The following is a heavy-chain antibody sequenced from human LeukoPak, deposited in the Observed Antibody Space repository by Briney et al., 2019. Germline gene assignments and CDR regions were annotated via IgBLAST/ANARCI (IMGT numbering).Heavy chain of an antibody. D-gene: IGHD6-19*01. CDR1: GGSISSSSYY. CDR2: INHSGST. J-gene: IGHJ6*03. V-gene: IGHV4-39*07. Sequence: PSETLSLTCTVSGGSISSSSYYWGWIRQPPGKGLEWIGEINHSGSTNYNPSLKSRVTISVDTSKNQFSLKLSSVTAADTAVYYCARGPPTQWLRYYYYYYMDVWGKGTTVTVSS. CDR3: ARGPPTQWLRYYYYYYMDV.